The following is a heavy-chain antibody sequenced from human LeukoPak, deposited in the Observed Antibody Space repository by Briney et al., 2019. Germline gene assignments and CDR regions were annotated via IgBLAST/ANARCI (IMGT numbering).Heavy chain of an antibody. J-gene: IGHJ4*02. CDR1: GGSFSFYY. V-gene: IGHV4-34*01. D-gene: IGHD4-23*01. CDR3: ARTTVVPTQNFDY. Sequence: PSETLSLSCGVYGGSFSFYYWSWIRQPPGKGLEWIGEINHSGSTNYNPSLKSRVTISVDRSKNQFSLKLSSVTAADTAVYYYARTTVVPTQNFDYWGQGTLVTVSS. CDR2: INHSGST.